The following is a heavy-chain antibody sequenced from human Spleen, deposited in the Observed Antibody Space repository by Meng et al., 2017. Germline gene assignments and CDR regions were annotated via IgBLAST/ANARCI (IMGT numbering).Heavy chain of an antibody. CDR3: ARGRVTGDYVRDFDF. Sequence: GESLKISCAASGFTFSDYYMNWIRQAPGKGLEWISFISTRGTTILYTDSVEGRFTISRDNAKHSLYLQMNSLRAEDTAVYFCARGRVTGDYVRDFDFWGQGTLVTVSS. CDR2: ISTRGTTI. V-gene: IGHV3-11*01. CDR1: GFTFSDYY. D-gene: IGHD3-10*02. J-gene: IGHJ4*02.